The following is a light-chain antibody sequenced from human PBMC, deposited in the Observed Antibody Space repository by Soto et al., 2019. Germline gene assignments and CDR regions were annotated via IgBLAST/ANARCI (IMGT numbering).Light chain of an antibody. CDR3: QQYGNSPFT. J-gene: IGKJ3*01. CDR2: GAS. Sequence: EVALTQSPGTLSLSPGERATLSCRASQSVSSSYLAWYQQKPGQAPRLLIFGASSRATGIPDRFSGSGSGTEFTLTIRRLEPEDFAVYYCQQYGNSPFTFGPGTTVEIK. CDR1: QSVSSSY. V-gene: IGKV3-20*01.